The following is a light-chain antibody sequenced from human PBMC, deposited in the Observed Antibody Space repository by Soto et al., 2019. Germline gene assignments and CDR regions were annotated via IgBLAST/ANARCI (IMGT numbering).Light chain of an antibody. J-gene: IGLJ1*01. V-gene: IGLV2-14*01. CDR3: SSYASSSSYV. Sequence: ALTQPASVSGSPGQSITISCTGTSSDVGGYNHVSWYQIHPGKAPKLIIYEVTSRPSGVSYRFSGSKSGNSASLTISGLQAEDEADYYRSSYASSSSYVFGGGTKVTVL. CDR1: SSDVGGYNH. CDR2: EVT.